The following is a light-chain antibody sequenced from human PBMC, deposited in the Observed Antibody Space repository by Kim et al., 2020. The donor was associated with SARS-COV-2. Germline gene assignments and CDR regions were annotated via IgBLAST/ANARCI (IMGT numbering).Light chain of an antibody. Sequence: SVPPGERVTPSGRASQGVALLAWYQQRPGQAPRLVIHGASTRATGIPARFSGSGSETEFTLTISSLQSEDFAIYYCQQYNEWPSTFGQGTRLEIK. J-gene: IGKJ5*01. CDR2: GAS. V-gene: IGKV3-15*01. CDR3: QQYNEWPST. CDR1: QGVALL.